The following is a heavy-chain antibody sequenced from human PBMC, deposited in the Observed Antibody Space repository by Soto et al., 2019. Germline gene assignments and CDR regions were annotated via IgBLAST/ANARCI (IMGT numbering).Heavy chain of an antibody. Sequence: QVQLVPSGAEVKEPGTSVKVSCKASGGAFSTSSFVWVRQGPGQGLEWMGGIIPIFGKTNVAPKFRDRITFTADESTRTAYMQLSSLRSEDTAIYYCARDVVRSTGGDSWGQGTLVTVSS. J-gene: IGHJ4*02. CDR2: IIPIFGKT. V-gene: IGHV1-69*01. D-gene: IGHD2-15*01. CDR3: ARDVVRSTGGDS. CDR1: GGAFSTSS.